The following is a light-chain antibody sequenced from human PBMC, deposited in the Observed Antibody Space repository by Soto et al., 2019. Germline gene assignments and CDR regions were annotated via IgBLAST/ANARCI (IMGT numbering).Light chain of an antibody. Sequence: SALTQPASVSGSPGQSITLSCTGTSSDVGGYNYVSWYQQHPGKAPKLMIYEVSNRPSGVSNRFSGSKSGNTASLTISGLQAEDEADYYCSSYTSSSTSVVFGTGTKLTVL. CDR3: SSYTSSSTSVV. V-gene: IGLV2-14*01. CDR1: SSDVGGYNY. CDR2: EVS. J-gene: IGLJ1*01.